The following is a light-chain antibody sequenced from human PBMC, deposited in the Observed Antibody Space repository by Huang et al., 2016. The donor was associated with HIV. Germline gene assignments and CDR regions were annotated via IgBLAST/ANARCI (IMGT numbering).Light chain of an antibody. J-gene: IGKJ2*01. Sequence: DIQMTQSPSSLSAFVGDRVTITCRAIQSISSYLNWFQQKPGKAPKLLIYAASSLQSGVPSRFSGSRSGTDFSLTISSLQPEDFATYYCQQSYSTPRTFGQGTKLEIK. CDR1: QSISSY. V-gene: IGKV1-39*01. CDR2: AAS. CDR3: QQSYSTPRT.